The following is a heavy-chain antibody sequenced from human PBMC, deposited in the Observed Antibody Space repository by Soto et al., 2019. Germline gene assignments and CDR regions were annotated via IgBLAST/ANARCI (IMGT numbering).Heavy chain of an antibody. J-gene: IGHJ4*02. CDR2: ISTYNGDT. CDR1: GYTLTRYG. V-gene: IGHV1-18*01. CDR3: ARRGDCTGGSCYGY. D-gene: IGHD2-15*01. Sequence: GASVKASSKASGYTLTRYGISLVRQAPGQGLEWVGWISTYNGDTNFAQNLQDRVTMTTDTSTSTASMELRSLRSDDTAVYYCARRGDCTGGSCYGYWGQGTLVTVSS.